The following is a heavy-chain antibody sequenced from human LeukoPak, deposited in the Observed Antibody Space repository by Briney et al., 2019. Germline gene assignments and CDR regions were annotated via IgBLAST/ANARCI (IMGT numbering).Heavy chain of an antibody. D-gene: IGHD4-17*01. Sequence: GGSLRLSCAASGFTFSSYWMSWVRQAPGKGLEWVANIKQDGSEKYYVDSVKGRFTISRDNAKNSLYLQMNSLKASDTAMYYCARHFHPAETTGGYFDLWGRGTLVTVSA. CDR2: IKQDGSEK. J-gene: IGHJ2*01. CDR3: ARHFHPAETTGGYFDL. V-gene: IGHV3-7*03. CDR1: GFTFSSYW.